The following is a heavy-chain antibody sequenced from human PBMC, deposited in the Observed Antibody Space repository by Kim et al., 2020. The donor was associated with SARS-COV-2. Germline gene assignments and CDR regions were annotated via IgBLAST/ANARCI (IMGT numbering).Heavy chain of an antibody. Sequence: DSVTGRFTISRDNAKNSLYLQMNSLRAEVTALYYCAKDIGYYYDSSGYNYWGQGTLVTVSS. J-gene: IGHJ4*02. V-gene: IGHV3-9*01. CDR3: AKDIGYYYDSSGYNY. D-gene: IGHD3-22*01.